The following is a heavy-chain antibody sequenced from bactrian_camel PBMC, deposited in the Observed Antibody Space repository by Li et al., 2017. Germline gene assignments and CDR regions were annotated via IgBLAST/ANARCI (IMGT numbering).Heavy chain of an antibody. D-gene: IGHD5*01. Sequence: VQLVESGGGLVQPGGSLRLSCVASGFTFSSYAMSWVRQPPGKGLEWVSAINSNGSTYYADSVKGRFTISVDNAKNMLYLQMNSLKAEDTAVYYCVADFGTASILRLGEPEFAYWGQGTQVTVS. V-gene: IGHV3S31*01. CDR2: INSNGST. J-gene: IGHJ6*01. CDR3: VADFGTASILRLGEPEFAY. CDR1: GFTFSSYA.